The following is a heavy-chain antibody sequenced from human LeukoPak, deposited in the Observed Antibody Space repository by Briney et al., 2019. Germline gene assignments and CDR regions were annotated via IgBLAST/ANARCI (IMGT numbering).Heavy chain of an antibody. CDR1: GGSISSGGYY. Sequence: SETLSLTCTVSGGSISSGGYYWSWIRQHPGKGLEWIGYIYYSGSTYYNPSLKSRVTISVDTSKNQFSLKLSSVTAADTAVYYCARYHSVVAGFDYWGQGTLVTVSS. CDR3: ARYHSVVAGFDY. CDR2: IYYSGST. D-gene: IGHD2-15*01. J-gene: IGHJ4*02. V-gene: IGHV4-31*03.